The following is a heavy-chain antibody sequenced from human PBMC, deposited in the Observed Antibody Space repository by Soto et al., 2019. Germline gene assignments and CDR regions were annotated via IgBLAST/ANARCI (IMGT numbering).Heavy chain of an antibody. J-gene: IGHJ4*02. CDR1: GFTFTDYY. D-gene: IGHD5-18*01. CDR3: ARDTAVPRGGSDH. V-gene: IGHV3-11*04. CDR2: ISSSGSTI. Sequence: PGGSLRLSCAASGFTFTDYYMSWIRQAPGKGLEWVSYISSSGSTIYYADSVKGRFTISRDNAENSLYLQMNSLRAEDTAVYYCARDTAVPRGGSDHWGQGTLVTVSS.